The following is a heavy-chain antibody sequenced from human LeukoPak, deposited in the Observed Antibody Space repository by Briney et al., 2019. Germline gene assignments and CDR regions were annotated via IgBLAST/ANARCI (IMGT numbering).Heavy chain of an antibody. Sequence: GGSLRLSCAASGFTFSPYSMNWVRQAPGEGLEWVPSISSSSSYIYYADSVKGRFTISRDNAKNSLYLQMNSLRAEDTAVYYCARALSEDYYMDVWGKGTTVTVSS. CDR2: ISSSSSYI. J-gene: IGHJ6*03. CDR3: ARALSEDYYMDV. D-gene: IGHD3-3*01. CDR1: GFTFSPYS. V-gene: IGHV3-21*01.